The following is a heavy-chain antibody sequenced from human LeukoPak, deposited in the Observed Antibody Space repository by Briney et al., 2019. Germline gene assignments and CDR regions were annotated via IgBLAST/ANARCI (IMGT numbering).Heavy chain of an antibody. Sequence: GGSLRLSCATSGFTFTSYGMHWVRQAPGKGLEWVAHIWYDGSNKYYADSVKGRFTISRDSSKSTVYLQMNSLRAEDTAVYYCARDQGGPRDYWGQGSLVTVSS. CDR2: IWYDGSNK. V-gene: IGHV3-30*02. D-gene: IGHD3-16*01. CDR3: ARDQGGPRDY. J-gene: IGHJ4*02. CDR1: GFTFTSYG.